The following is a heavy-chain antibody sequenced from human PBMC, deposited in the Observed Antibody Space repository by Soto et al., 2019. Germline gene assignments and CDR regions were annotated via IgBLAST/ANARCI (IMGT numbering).Heavy chain of an antibody. J-gene: IGHJ4*02. CDR3: ARDRGGALDS. Sequence: EVLLLESGGGVVQPGGSLRLSCAASGFTFNTFAMTWVRQAPGKGLEWVSALSGSGSLSYYADSVTGRFTISRDNSKNTMYLQMNNLRVDETAVYFCARDRGGALDSWGQGTLVTVSS. V-gene: IGHV3-23*01. D-gene: IGHD2-15*01. CDR1: GFTFNTFA. CDR2: LSGSGSLS.